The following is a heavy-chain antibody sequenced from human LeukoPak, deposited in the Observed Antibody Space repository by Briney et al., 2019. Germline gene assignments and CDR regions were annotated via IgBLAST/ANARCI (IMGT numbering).Heavy chain of an antibody. V-gene: IGHV3-48*04. Sequence: GGSLRLSCTASGFTLSTYSMNWVRQAPGKGLEWVSYISSSGSTIYYADSVKGRFTISRDNAKNSLYLQMNSLRAEDTAVYYCAELGITMIGGVWGKGTTVTISS. D-gene: IGHD3-10*02. CDR2: ISSSGSTI. CDR3: AELGITMIGGV. CDR1: GFTLSTYS. J-gene: IGHJ6*04.